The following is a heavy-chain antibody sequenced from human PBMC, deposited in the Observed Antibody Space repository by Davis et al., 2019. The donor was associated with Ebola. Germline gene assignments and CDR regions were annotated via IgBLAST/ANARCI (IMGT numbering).Heavy chain of an antibody. CDR2: IYSGCST. D-gene: IGHD5-18*01. V-gene: IGHV3-53*04. CDR3: ASLSGGGYSYGEYYFDY. Sequence: GGSLRLSCAASGFTVSSNYMSWVRQAPGKGLEGVSVIYSGCSTYYADSVKGRFTISRHNSKNTLYLQMNSLRAEDTAVYYCASLSGGGYSYGEYYFDYWGQGTLVTVSS. J-gene: IGHJ4*02. CDR1: GFTVSSNY.